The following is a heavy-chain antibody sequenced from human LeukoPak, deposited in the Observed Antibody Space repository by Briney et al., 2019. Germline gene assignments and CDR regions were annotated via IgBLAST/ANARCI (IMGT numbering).Heavy chain of an antibody. D-gene: IGHD2-2*01. CDR1: GGSISSGDYY. J-gene: IGHJ5*02. CDR3: ARNAARDCTSTACWPRWFDP. Sequence: SETLSLTCTVSGGSISSGDYYWSWIRQPPGKGPEWIAYIHYSGITSYNTSLKSRVTISVDTSKNQFSLKLNSVTAADTAVYYCARNAARDCTSTACWPRWFDPWGQGTLVTVSS. V-gene: IGHV4-30-4*01. CDR2: IHYSGIT.